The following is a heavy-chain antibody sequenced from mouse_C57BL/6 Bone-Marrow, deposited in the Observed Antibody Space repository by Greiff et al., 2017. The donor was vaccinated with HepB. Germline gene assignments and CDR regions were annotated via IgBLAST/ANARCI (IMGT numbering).Heavy chain of an antibody. D-gene: IGHD2-3*01. CDR3: ARRWLLHGDYAMDY. CDR2: INPYNGGT. Sequence: EVQLQQSGPVLVKPGASVKMSCKASGYTFTDYYMNWVKQSHGKSLEWIGVINPYNGGTSYNQKFKGKATLTVDKSSSTAYMELNSLTSEDSAVYYCARRWLLHGDYAMDYWGQGTSVTVSS. CDR1: GYTFTDYY. V-gene: IGHV1-19*01. J-gene: IGHJ4*01.